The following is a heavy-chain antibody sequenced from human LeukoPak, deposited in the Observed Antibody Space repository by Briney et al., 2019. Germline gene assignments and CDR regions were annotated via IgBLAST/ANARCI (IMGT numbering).Heavy chain of an antibody. CDR1: GFTFSNAW. V-gene: IGHV3-15*01. J-gene: IGHJ4*02. Sequence: GGSLRLSCAASGFTFSNAWMSWVCQAPGKGLEWVGRIKSKTDGGTTDYAAPVKGTLTISRDDSKDTLYLQMNSLKTEDTAVYYCTTDKVAGTTLLDYWGQGTLVTVSS. CDR3: TTDKVAGTTLLDY. D-gene: IGHD1-7*01. CDR2: IKSKTDGGTT.